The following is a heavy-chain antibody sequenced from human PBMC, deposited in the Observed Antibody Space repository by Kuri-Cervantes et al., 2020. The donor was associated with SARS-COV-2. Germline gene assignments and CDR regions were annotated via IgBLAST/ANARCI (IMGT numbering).Heavy chain of an antibody. CDR1: GVSISLYY. J-gene: IGHJ6*02. CDR2: IYYSGST. CDR3: ARTSPPNYGMDV. V-gene: IGHV4-59*01. Sequence: ESLKISCAVSGVSISLYYWSWIRQPPGKRPEWIGTIYYSGSTNYNPSLKSRVTISVDTSKNQFSLKLSSVTAADTAVYYCARTSPPNYGMDVWGQGTTVPSP.